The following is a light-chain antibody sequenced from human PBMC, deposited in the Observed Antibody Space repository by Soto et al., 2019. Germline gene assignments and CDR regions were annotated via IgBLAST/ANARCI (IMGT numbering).Light chain of an antibody. V-gene: IGLV2-14*01. CDR2: EVT. CDR3: SSFTTSNTWV. Sequence: QSVLTQPASVSGSPGQSIAISCTGTSSDVGGYDHVSWYQQHPGKAPKLFIYEVTNRPSGVSNRFSGSKSGNTASLTISGLQAEDEADYYCSSFTTSNTWVFGGGTKVTVL. J-gene: IGLJ3*02. CDR1: SSDVGGYDH.